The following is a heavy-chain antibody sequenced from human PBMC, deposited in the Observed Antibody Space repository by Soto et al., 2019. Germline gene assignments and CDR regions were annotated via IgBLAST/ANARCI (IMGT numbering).Heavy chain of an antibody. Sequence: QVQLVQSGAEVKKPGASVKVSCKASGYTFTRYGISWVRQAPGQELEWMGWISAYNGNTKYAQKLQGRVTMTTDTPTGTAYMELRSLRSDDTAVYYCSRDAVDSSGNYHYYYYGMDVLGQGTTVTVSS. CDR3: SRDAVDSSGNYHYYYYGMDV. CDR1: GYTFTRYG. V-gene: IGHV1-18*01. CDR2: ISAYNGNT. J-gene: IGHJ6*02. D-gene: IGHD3-22*01.